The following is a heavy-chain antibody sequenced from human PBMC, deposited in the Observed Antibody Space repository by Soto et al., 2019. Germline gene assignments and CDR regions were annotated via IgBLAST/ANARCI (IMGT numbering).Heavy chain of an antibody. CDR3: GRSDIVVVPAEKEYYYYYGMDV. CDR2: INPNSGGT. J-gene: IGHJ6*02. D-gene: IGHD2-2*01. CDR1: GYTFTNYY. Sequence: ASVKVSCKTSGYTFTNYYMHWVRQAPGQGLEWMGWINPNSGGTNYAQKFQGWVTMTRDTSISTAYMELSRLRSDDTAVYYCGRSDIVVVPAEKEYYYYYGMDVWGQGTTVTVSS. V-gene: IGHV1-2*04.